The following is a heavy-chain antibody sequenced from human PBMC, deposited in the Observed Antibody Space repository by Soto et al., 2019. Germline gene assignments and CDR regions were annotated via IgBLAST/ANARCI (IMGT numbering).Heavy chain of an antibody. D-gene: IGHD3-9*01. CDR1: GFTFSAYA. CDR2: ISGSGDAT. CDR3: AKQTSWDILTGPYYFDY. Sequence: GGSLRLSCAASGFTFSAYAMTWVRQAPGKGLEWVSVISGSGDATYYADSVKGRFTISRDNSKNTLFLQMNSLRAEDTAVYYCAKQTSWDILTGPYYFDYWGQGTLVTVSS. J-gene: IGHJ4*02. V-gene: IGHV3-23*01.